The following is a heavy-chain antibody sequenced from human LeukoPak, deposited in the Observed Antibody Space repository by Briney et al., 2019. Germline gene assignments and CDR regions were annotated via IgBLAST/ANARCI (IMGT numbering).Heavy chain of an antibody. CDR3: VKSTYYYDSSGYYSYFDY. CDR2: ISSNGGST. Sequence: PGGSLRLSCSASGFTFSSYAMHWVRQAPGKGLEYVSAISSNGGSTYYADSAKGRFTISRDNSKNTLYLQMSSLRAEDTAVYYCVKSTYYYDSSGYYSYFDYWGQGTLVTVSS. CDR1: GFTFSSYA. D-gene: IGHD3-22*01. V-gene: IGHV3-64D*06. J-gene: IGHJ4*02.